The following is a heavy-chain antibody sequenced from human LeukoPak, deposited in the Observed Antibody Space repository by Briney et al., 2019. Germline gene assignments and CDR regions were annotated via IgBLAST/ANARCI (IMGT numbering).Heavy chain of an antibody. J-gene: IGHJ4*02. CDR3: AKDRRLTRNYYFDY. Sequence: GGTLRLSCAASGFTFSSYGMSWVRQAPGKGLEWVSAISGSGGSTYYADSVKGRFTISRDNSKNTLYLQMNSLRAEDTAVYYCAKDRRLTRNYYFDYWGQGTLVTVSS. CDR2: ISGSGGST. V-gene: IGHV3-23*01. D-gene: IGHD2-2*01. CDR1: GFTFSSYG.